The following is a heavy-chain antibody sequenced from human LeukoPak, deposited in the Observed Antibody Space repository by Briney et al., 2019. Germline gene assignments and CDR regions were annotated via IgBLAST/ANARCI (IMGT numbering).Heavy chain of an antibody. CDR3: ARGGGSGRGNWFDP. D-gene: IGHD3-10*01. Sequence: SETLSLTCTVSGGSISSYYWSWIRQPSGKGLEWIGYIYYSGSTNYNPSLKSRVTISVDTPNNQFSLKLSSVTAADTSVYYCARGGGSGRGNWFDPWGQGTLVTVSS. CDR2: IYYSGST. CDR1: GGSISSYY. J-gene: IGHJ5*02. V-gene: IGHV4-59*01.